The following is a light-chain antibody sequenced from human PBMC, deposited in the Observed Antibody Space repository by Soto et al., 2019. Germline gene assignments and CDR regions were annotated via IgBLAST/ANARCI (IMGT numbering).Light chain of an antibody. J-gene: IGKJ1*01. Sequence: IEVTQSPSSLAETVGDRVTITCRASQTINTYVNWYRQKSGAAPELLIYDASTLQSGVPSRFRGGGYGTDFTLTSSSLQLDDFATYYCQQSYTTPLTFGQGTKGEIQ. CDR1: QTINTY. CDR3: QQSYTTPLT. CDR2: DAS. V-gene: IGKV1-39*01.